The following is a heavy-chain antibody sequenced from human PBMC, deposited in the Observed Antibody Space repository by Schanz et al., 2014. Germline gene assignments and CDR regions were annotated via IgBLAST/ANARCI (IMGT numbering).Heavy chain of an antibody. CDR3: AGTYCSSTSCYTGYYYMDV. D-gene: IGHD2-2*02. CDR2: IIPILGIA. V-gene: IGHV1-69*02. CDR1: GGTFSTYT. J-gene: IGHJ6*03. Sequence: QVQLVQSGAEVKKPGSSVKVSCKASGGTFSTYTISWVRQAPGQGLEWMGWIIPILGIANYAQNFQGRVTITADKATSTAYMELTSLRSEDTAVYYCAGTYCSSTSCYTGYYYMDVWGKGATVTVSS.